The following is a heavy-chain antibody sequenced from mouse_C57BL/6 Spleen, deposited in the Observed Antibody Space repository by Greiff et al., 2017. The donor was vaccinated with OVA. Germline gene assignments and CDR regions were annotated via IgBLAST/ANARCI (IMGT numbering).Heavy chain of an antibody. CDR3: ARLPRSYAMDY. Sequence: VMLVESGPGLVQPSQSLSITCTVSGFSLTSYGVHWVRQSPGKGLEWLGVIWSGGSTDYTAAFISRLSISKDNSKSQVFFKMNSLQADDTAIYYCARLPRSYAMDYWGQGTSVTVSS. D-gene: IGHD3-1*01. CDR2: IWSGGST. V-gene: IGHV2-2*01. CDR1: GFSLTSYG. J-gene: IGHJ4*01.